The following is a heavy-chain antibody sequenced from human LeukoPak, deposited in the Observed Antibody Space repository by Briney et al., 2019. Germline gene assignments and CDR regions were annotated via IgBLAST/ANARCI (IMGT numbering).Heavy chain of an antibody. CDR3: ARRLSGLQQMTIPNDAFDI. CDR1: GGSFSGYY. Sequence: SETLSPTCAVYGGSFSGYYWSWIRQPPGKGLEWVGEINHSGSTNYNPSLKSRVTISVDTSTNQFSLKLSSVTAADTAVYSCARRLSGLQQMTIPNDAFDIWGQGTMVTVSS. CDR2: INHSGST. D-gene: IGHD2-21*01. J-gene: IGHJ3*02. V-gene: IGHV4-34*01.